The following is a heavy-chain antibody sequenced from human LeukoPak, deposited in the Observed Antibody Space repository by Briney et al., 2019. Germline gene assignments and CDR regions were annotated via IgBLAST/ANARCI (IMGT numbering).Heavy chain of an antibody. J-gene: IGHJ4*02. CDR2: ISGSGGST. CDR1: GFTFSSYA. Sequence: GGSLRLSCAASGFTFSSYAMSWVRQAPGKGLEWVSAISGSGGSTYYADSVKGRFTISRDNSKNTLYLQMNSLRADDTAVYYRAKGGSYHYFDYWGQGTLVTVSS. V-gene: IGHV3-23*01. D-gene: IGHD1-26*01. CDR3: AKGGSYHYFDY.